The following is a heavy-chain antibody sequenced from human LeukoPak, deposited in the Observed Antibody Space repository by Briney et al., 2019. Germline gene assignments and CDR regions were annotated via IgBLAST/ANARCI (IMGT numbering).Heavy chain of an antibody. J-gene: IGHJ4*02. V-gene: IGHV4-59*01. D-gene: IGHD3-22*01. CDR2: IYYSGST. CDR1: GGSISSYY. CDR3: ARALYYYDSIDY. Sequence: SETLSLTCTVSGGSISSYYWSWIRQPPGKGLEWIGNIYYSGSTNYNPSLKSRVTISVDTFKNQFSLKLSSVTAADTAVYYCARALYYYDSIDYWGQGTLVTVSS.